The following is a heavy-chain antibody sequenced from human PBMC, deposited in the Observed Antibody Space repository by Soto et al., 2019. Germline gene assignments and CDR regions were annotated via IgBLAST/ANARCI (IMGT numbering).Heavy chain of an antibody. D-gene: IGHD6-19*01. Sequence: GGSLRLSCAASGFTFDDYAMHWVRQAPGKGLEWVSGISWNSGSIGYADSVKGRFTISRDNAKNSLYLQMNSLRAEDTALYYCAKDTAVAGWYFDYWGQGTLVTVSS. V-gene: IGHV3-9*01. J-gene: IGHJ4*02. CDR3: AKDTAVAGWYFDY. CDR1: GFTFDDYA. CDR2: ISWNSGSI.